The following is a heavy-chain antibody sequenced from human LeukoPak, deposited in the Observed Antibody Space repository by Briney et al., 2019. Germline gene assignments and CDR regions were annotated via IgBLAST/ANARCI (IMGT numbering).Heavy chain of an antibody. CDR2: IYYSGST. V-gene: IGHV4-39*07. CDR1: GGSISSSSYY. CDR3: ARDGWLRYGAFDI. D-gene: IGHD5-12*01. J-gene: IGHJ3*02. Sequence: PSETLSLTCTVSGGSISSSSYYWGWIRQPPGKGLEWIGSIYYSGSTYYNPSLKSRVTISVDTSKNQFSLKLSSVTAADTAVYYCARDGWLRYGAFDIWGQGTMVTVSS.